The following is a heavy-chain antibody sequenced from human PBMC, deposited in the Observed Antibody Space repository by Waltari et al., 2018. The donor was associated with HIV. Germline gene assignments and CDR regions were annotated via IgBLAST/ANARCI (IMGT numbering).Heavy chain of an antibody. Sequence: QVQLQESGPGLVKPSETLSLTCTVSGYSISSGYYWGWIRQPPGKGLEWIGSIYHSGSTDYNPSLNRRVTISVDTSKNQFSLKLSSVTAADTAVYYCARDLVGGSYRYYFDYWGQGTLVTVSS. D-gene: IGHD1-26*01. V-gene: IGHV4-38-2*02. CDR2: IYHSGST. CDR1: GYSISSGYY. J-gene: IGHJ4*02. CDR3: ARDLVGGSYRYYFDY.